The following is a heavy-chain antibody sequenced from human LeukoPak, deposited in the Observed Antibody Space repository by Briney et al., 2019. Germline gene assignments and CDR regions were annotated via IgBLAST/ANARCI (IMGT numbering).Heavy chain of an antibody. CDR1: GYTFASYG. J-gene: IGHJ4*02. V-gene: IGHV1-18*01. D-gene: IGHD2-2*02. CDR2: ISAYNGNT. Sequence: ASVNVSCKASGYTFASYGISWVRQAPGQGLEWMGWISAYNGNTNYAQKLQGRVTMTTDTSTSTAYMELRSLRSDDTAVYYCARGGDPRYCSSTSCYIGGEFDYWGQGTLVTVSS. CDR3: ARGGDPRYCSSTSCYIGGEFDY.